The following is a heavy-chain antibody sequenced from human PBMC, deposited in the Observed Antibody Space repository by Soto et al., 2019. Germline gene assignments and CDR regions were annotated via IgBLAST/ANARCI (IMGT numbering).Heavy chain of an antibody. J-gene: IGHJ4*02. CDR2: IYYSGST. Sequence: QVQLQESGPGLVKPSQTLSLTCTVSGGSISSGGYYWSWIRQHPGKGLEWIGYIYYSGSTYYNPSLKRRVTKTVDTSKNQFSLKLSSVTAADTAVYYCARGGLTEMATKKNAFDYWGQGTLVTVSS. CDR3: ARGGLTEMATKKNAFDY. V-gene: IGHV4-31*03. CDR1: GGSISSGGYY.